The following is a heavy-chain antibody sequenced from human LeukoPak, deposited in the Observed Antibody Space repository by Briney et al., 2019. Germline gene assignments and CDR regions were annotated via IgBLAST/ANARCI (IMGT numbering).Heavy chain of an antibody. CDR2: ISAYNGNT. J-gene: IGHJ5*02. Sequence: ASVKVSCKASGYTFTSYGISWVRQAPGQGLEWMGWISAYNGNTNYAQKLQGRVTMTTDTSTSTAYMELSSLRSEDTAVYYCARDVGYCSGGSCYGFDPWGQGTLVTVSS. D-gene: IGHD2-15*01. CDR3: ARDVGYCSGGSCYGFDP. V-gene: IGHV1-18*01. CDR1: GYTFTSYG.